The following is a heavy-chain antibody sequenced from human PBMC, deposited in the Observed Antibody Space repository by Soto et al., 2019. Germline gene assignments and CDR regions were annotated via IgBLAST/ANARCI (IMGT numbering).Heavy chain of an antibody. J-gene: IGHJ3*02. CDR1: GFTFSSYA. D-gene: IGHD4-17*01. V-gene: IGHV3-74*01. Sequence: GGSLRLSCAASGFTFSSYAMHWVRQAPGKGLVWLSRMNSDGSNKKYADSVKGRFTISRDNARNTVYLQMNSLLAEDTAVYFCTRGLETTVNAFGIWGQGTMVTVSS. CDR3: TRGLETTVNAFGI. CDR2: MNSDGSNK.